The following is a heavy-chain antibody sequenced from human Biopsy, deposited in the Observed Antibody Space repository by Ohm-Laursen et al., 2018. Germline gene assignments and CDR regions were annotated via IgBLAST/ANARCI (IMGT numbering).Heavy chain of an antibody. CDR1: GESFNGYY. J-gene: IGHJ6*02. Sequence: GTLSLTWAAYGESFNGYYWSWIRQTPGKGLEWIGEINHSGRTNYNPPLKSRVTISVDTSKNQFSLKVRSVTAADTAVYYCVRGVDYYDPYHYYALDVWGQGTTVTVSS. D-gene: IGHD3-22*01. CDR2: INHSGRT. V-gene: IGHV4-34*01. CDR3: VRGVDYYDPYHYYALDV.